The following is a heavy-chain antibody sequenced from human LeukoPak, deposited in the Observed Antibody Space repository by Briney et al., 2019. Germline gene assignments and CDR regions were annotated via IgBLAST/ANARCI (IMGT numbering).Heavy chain of an antibody. D-gene: IGHD4-17*01. CDR1: GYKFSNHW. Sequence: KNGESLKISCRGSGYKFSNHWIGWVRQMPGKGLEWMGIIYPGDSDTKYSPSFQGQVTISADKSISTAYLQWSSLKASDTAMYYCARLATALLYYFDYWGQGTLVTVSS. CDR2: IYPGDSDT. V-gene: IGHV5-51*01. J-gene: IGHJ4*02. CDR3: ARLATALLYYFDY.